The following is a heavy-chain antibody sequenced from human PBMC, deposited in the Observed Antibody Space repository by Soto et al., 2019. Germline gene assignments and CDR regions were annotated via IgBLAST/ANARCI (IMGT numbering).Heavy chain of an antibody. CDR1: GVSIRSDFFY. Sequence: QVQLQESGPGLVKPSQTLSLTCTVSGVSIRSDFFYWTWIRQHPAKGLEWIGYIDRSGTTYYNPSLQSRVTISIDTSKNQFSLNLSSLTAADTAVYYCANLNLDMATMSYNGMDVWGQGTTVTVSS. D-gene: IGHD5-12*01. CDR2: IDRSGTT. J-gene: IGHJ6*02. V-gene: IGHV4-31*03. CDR3: ANLNLDMATMSYNGMDV.